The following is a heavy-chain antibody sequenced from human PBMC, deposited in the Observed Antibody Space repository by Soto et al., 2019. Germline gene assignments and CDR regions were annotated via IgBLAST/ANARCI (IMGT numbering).Heavy chain of an antibody. V-gene: IGHV1-3*01. CDR1: GYTFTSYA. Sequence: AAVKVSCKASGYTFTSYAMHWVRQAPGQRLEWMGCINAGNGNTKYSQKFQGRVTITRDTSASTAYMELVSLRSEDTAVYYCARDAGYSSSWYGDFDYWGQGTLVTVSS. CDR2: INAGNGNT. J-gene: IGHJ4*02. D-gene: IGHD6-13*01. CDR3: ARDAGYSSSWYGDFDY.